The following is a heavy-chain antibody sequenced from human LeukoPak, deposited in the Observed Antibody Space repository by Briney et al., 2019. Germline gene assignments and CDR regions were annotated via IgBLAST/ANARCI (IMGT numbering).Heavy chain of an antibody. CDR1: GYTFSSYG. J-gene: IGHJ3*02. CDR3: SRELPFCGADCFSGVFDI. V-gene: IGHV1-18*01. CDR2: ISVINNGNT. Sequence: ASVKVSCKASGYTFSSYGINWVRQAPGQGLEWMGWISVINNGNTRYAQNFQGRLTMTTDTSTTTAYMELRSLRSDDTAVYYCSRELPFCGADCFSGVFDIWGQGTMVTVS. D-gene: IGHD2-21*02.